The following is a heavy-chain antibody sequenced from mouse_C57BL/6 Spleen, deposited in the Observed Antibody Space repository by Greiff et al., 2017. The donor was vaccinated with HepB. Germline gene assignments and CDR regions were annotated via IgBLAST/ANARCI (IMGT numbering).Heavy chain of an antibody. D-gene: IGHD1-1*01. CDR2: IDPETGGT. V-gene: IGHV1-15*01. Sequence: VQLQQSGAELVRPGASVTLSCKASGYTFTDYEMHWVKQTPVHGLEWIGAIDPETGGTAYNQKFKGKAILTADKSSSTAYMELRSLTSEDSAVYYCTRWTTVGPYFDYWGQGTTLTVSS. J-gene: IGHJ2*01. CDR3: TRWTTVGPYFDY. CDR1: GYTFTDYE.